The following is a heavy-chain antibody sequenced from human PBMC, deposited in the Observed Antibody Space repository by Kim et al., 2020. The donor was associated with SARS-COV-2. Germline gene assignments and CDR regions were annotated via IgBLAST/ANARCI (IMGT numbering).Heavy chain of an antibody. J-gene: IGHJ3*02. V-gene: IGHV3-30*18. Sequence: GGSLRLSCAVSGFGFCSSAMHWVRQTPGRGLEWVAYISYDGSEESYGDSVKGRFTISRDYSKNTLSLQMNSLRAEDTAMYYCAKGGEQRDGRARAIGFDIWGQGPILVVSS. CDR2: ISYDGSEE. CDR1: GFGFCSSA. D-gene: IGHD6-25*01. CDR3: AKGGEQRDGRARAIGFDI.